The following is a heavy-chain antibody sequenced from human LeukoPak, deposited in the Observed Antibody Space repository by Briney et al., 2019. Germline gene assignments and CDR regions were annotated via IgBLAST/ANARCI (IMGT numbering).Heavy chain of an antibody. D-gene: IGHD3-22*01. CDR2: FDPEDGET. CDR1: GYTLTELS. CDR3: ATAVPHSSGYYRRFDY. Sequence: GASVKVSCKVSGYTLTELSMHWVRQAPGKGLEWTGGFDPEDGETIYAQKFQGRVTMTEDTSTDTAYMELSSLRSEDTAVYYCATAVPHSSGYYRRFDYWGQGTLVTVSS. V-gene: IGHV1-24*01. J-gene: IGHJ4*02.